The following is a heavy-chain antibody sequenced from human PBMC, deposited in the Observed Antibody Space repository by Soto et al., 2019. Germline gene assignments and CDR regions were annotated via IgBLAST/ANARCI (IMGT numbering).Heavy chain of an antibody. J-gene: IGHJ6*02. V-gene: IGHV1-3*01. CDR3: ASGLQRNYYYYNGMDF. CDR2: INAGNGNT. CDR1: GYTFTSYA. Sequence: AASVKVYCKASGYTFTSYAMHWVRQAPGQRLEWMGWINAGNGNTKYSQKFQGRVTITRDTSASTAYMELSSLRSEDTAVYSCASGLQRNYYYYNGMDFWGQGTTVTGSS.